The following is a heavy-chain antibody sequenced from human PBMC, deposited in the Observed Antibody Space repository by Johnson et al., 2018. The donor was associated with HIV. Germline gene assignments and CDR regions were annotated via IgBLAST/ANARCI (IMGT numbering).Heavy chain of an antibody. D-gene: IGHD3-10*01. Sequence: QVQLVESGGGVVQPGRSLRLSCAASGFTFSSYALHWVRQAPGKGLEWVAVISFDGNNKNYADSVKGRFTISRDNSKNTLYVQMNSLRAEDTAVYYCARDPGGRGSYGSAFDIWGQGTMVIVSS. J-gene: IGHJ3*02. V-gene: IGHV3-30*14. CDR3: ARDPGGRGSYGSAFDI. CDR2: ISFDGNNK. CDR1: GFTFSSYA.